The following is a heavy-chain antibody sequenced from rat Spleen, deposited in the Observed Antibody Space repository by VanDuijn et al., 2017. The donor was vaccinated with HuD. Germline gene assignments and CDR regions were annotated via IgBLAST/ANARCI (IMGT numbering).Heavy chain of an antibody. Sequence: EVQLQESGPGLVKPSQSLSLTCSFTFYSITSSYRWSWVRKFPGNKLEWMGYIDSEGSTNYNPSLKSRISITRDTSKNQFFLQVNSVTTEDTATYYCGRDNNYKAYWGEGVMVTVSS. J-gene: IGHJ2*01. D-gene: IGHD1-10*01. V-gene: IGHV3-3*01. CDR2: IDSEGST. CDR3: GRDNNYKAY. CDR1: FYSITSSYR.